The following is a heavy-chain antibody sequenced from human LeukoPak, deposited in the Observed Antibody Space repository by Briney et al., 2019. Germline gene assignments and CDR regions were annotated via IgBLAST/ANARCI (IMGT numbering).Heavy chain of an antibody. CDR2: IYYSGST. D-gene: IGHD1-26*01. Sequence: SETLSLTCTVSGGSISSYYWSWIRQPPGKGLEWIGYIYYSGSTNYNPSLKSRVTISVDTSKNQFSLKLSSVTAADTAVYYCAMKRVGRRDYYYYYGMDVWGQGTTVTVSS. CDR1: GGSISSYY. CDR3: AMKRVGRRDYYYYYGMDV. J-gene: IGHJ6*02. V-gene: IGHV4-59*08.